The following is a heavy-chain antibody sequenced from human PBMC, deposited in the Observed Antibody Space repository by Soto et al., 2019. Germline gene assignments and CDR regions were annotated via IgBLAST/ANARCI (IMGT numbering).Heavy chain of an antibody. J-gene: IGHJ6*02. CDR1: GGTFSSYA. Sequence: QVQLVQSGAEVKKPGSSVKVSCKASGGTFSSYAISWVRQAPGQGLEWMGGIIPIFGTANYAQKFQGRVTITADESTSTAYMELSSLRSEDTAVYYCAGPGYGDLEGSDYGMGVWGQGTTVTVSS. D-gene: IGHD4-17*01. V-gene: IGHV1-69*12. CDR3: AGPGYGDLEGSDYGMGV. CDR2: IIPIFGTA.